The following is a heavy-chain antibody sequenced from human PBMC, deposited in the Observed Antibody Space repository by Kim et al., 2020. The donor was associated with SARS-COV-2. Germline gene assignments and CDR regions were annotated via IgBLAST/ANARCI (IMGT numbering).Heavy chain of an antibody. Sequence: GGSLRLSCAASGFTFNNYYMAWVRQAPGKGLEWVATIKPDGSPGYYVYSVKGRFIFSRDNPKNSLYLLIDSLRAEDTAVYFCARHSPRQDGYYLAYWCQG. J-gene: IGHJ4*02. V-gene: IGHV3-7*01. CDR2: IKPDGSPG. CDR3: ARHSPRQDGYYLAY. D-gene: IGHD3-10*01. CDR1: GFTFNNYY.